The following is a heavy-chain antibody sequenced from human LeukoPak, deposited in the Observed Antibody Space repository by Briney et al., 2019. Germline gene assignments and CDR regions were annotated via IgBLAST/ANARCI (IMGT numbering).Heavy chain of an antibody. J-gene: IGHJ4*02. V-gene: IGHV5-51*01. CDR1: GHSFTNYW. CDR2: IYLGDSES. CDR3: ASGKRQLGSVFDY. Sequence: GESLKISCKVSGHSFTNYWIGWVRQMPGKGLEWMGIIYLGDSESRYSPSFQGQVTMSADKSVSIAYLQWSSLKASGTAMYYCASGKRQLGSVFDYWGQGTLVTVSS. D-gene: IGHD6-6*01.